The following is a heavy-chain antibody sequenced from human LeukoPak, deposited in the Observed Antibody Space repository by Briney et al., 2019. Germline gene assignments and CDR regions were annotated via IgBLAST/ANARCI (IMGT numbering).Heavy chain of an antibody. CDR3: AKVAFVLFDVSGYYDY. J-gene: IGHJ4*02. V-gene: IGHV3-30*18. CDR2: ISYDGSNK. CDR1: GFTFSSYG. D-gene: IGHD3-22*01. Sequence: GRSLRLSCAASGFTFSSYGMHWVRQAPGKGLEWVAVISYDGSNKYYADSVKGRFTTSRDNSKNTLYLQMNSLRAEDTAVYYCAKVAFVLFDVSGYYDYWGQGTLVTVSS.